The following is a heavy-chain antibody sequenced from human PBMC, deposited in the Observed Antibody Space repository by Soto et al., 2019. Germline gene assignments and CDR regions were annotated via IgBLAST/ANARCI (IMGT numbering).Heavy chain of an antibody. CDR3: TTNTVTKVDDY. J-gene: IGHJ4*02. Sequence: TLSLTCTVSGGSISSGGYYWSWIRQHPGKGLEWIGYIYYSGSTYYNPSLKSRVTISVDTSKNQFSLKLSSVTAEDTAVYFCTTNTVTKVDDYWGQGTLVTVSS. V-gene: IGHV4-31*03. D-gene: IGHD4-17*01. CDR1: GGSISSGGYY. CDR2: IYYSGST.